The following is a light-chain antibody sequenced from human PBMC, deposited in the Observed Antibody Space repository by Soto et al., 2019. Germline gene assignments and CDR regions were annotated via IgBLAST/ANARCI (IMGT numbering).Light chain of an antibody. CDR2: GAS. Sequence: MTQSPSYVSASVGDRVTITCRASQSISNYLAWYQQKPGQAPRLLMYGASIRATGVPDRISGSGFGTEFSLTISSLQSADVAVYYCHQYNNWPSWTFGQGTKVDIK. CDR3: HQYNNWPSWT. V-gene: IGKV3-15*01. CDR1: QSISNY. J-gene: IGKJ1*01.